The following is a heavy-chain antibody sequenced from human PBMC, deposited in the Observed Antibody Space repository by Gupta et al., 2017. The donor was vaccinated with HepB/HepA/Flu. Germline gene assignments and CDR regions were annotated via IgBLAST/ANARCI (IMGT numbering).Heavy chain of an antibody. Sequence: VKGRFTISRDNAKNSLYLQMNSLRPEDTALYYCVKAQGYSIPSTTDYWGQGTLVTVSS. D-gene: IGHD4-11*01. CDR3: VKAQGYSIPSTTDY. V-gene: IGHV3-9*01. J-gene: IGHJ4*02.